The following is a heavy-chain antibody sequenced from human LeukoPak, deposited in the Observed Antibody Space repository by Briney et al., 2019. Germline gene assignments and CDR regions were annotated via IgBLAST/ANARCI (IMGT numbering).Heavy chain of an antibody. V-gene: IGHV1-3*01. CDR2: INAGNGNT. CDR1: GYTFTSYA. D-gene: IGHD3-16*01. Sequence: ASVKVSCKASGYTFTSYAMHWVRQAPGQSLEWMGWINAGNGNTKYSQKFQGRVTITRDTSASTAYMELSSLRSEDTAVYYCARGNRRGTPVFVGFDYWGQGTLVTVSS. J-gene: IGHJ4*02. CDR3: ARGNRRGTPVFVGFDY.